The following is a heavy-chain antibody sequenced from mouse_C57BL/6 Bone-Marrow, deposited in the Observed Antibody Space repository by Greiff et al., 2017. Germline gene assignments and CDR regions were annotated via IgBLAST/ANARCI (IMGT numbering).Heavy chain of an antibody. CDR2: IDPETGGT. Sequence: QVQLQQSGAELVRPGASVTLSCKASGYTFTDYEMHWVKQTPVHGLEWIGAIDPETGGTAYNQKFKGTAILTADKSSSTAYLELRSLTSEDSAVYYCTRREIYYGSSLMFYYYAMDYWGQGTSVTVSS. CDR3: TRREIYYGSSLMFYYYAMDY. V-gene: IGHV1-15*01. D-gene: IGHD1-1*01. CDR1: GYTFTDYE. J-gene: IGHJ4*01.